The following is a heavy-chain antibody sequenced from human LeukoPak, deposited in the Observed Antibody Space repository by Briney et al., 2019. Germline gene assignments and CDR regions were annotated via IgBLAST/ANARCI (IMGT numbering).Heavy chain of an antibody. CDR3: AKSGYSGYGRSLYQYYFDY. CDR1: GFTFDDYG. CDR2: INWNGDST. D-gene: IGHD5-12*01. V-gene: IGHV3-20*04. Sequence: PGGSLRLSCAASGFTFDDYGMTWVRQAPGKGLEWVASINWNGDSTIYADSVKGRFTISRDNSKNTLYLQMNSLRAEDTAVYYCAKSGYSGYGRSLYQYYFDYWGQGTPVTVSS. J-gene: IGHJ4*02.